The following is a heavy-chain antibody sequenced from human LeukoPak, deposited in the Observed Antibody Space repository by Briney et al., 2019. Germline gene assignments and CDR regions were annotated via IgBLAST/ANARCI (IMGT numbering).Heavy chain of an antibody. CDR3: ARADVVVVPAV. J-gene: IGHJ4*02. Sequence: PGGSLRLSCAASGFTLSSYWMHWVRQAPGKGLVWVSRINSDGSSTSYADSVKGRFTISRDNAKNTLYLQMNSLRAEDTAVYYCARADVVVVPAVWGQGTLVTVSS. V-gene: IGHV3-74*01. CDR2: INSDGSST. D-gene: IGHD2-2*01. CDR1: GFTLSSYW.